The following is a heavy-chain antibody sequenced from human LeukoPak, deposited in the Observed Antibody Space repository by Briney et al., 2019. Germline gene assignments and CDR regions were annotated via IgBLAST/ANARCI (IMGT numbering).Heavy chain of an antibody. D-gene: IGHD2-21*02. J-gene: IGHJ4*02. CDR1: GFTFSSYG. V-gene: IGHV3-30*18. Sequence: GGSLRLSCAASGFTFSSYGMHWVRQAPGKGLEWVAVISYDGSNKYYADSVKGRFTISRDNSKNTLYLQMNSLRAEDTAVYYCAKEGTAGQPLLYYFDYWGQGTLVTVSS. CDR2: ISYDGSNK. CDR3: AKEGTAGQPLLYYFDY.